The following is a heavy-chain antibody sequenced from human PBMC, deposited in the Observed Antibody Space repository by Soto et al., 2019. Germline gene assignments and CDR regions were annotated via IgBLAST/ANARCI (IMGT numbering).Heavy chain of an antibody. Sequence: ASVKVSCKVSGYTLTELSMHWVRQAPGKGLEWMGGFDPEDGETIYAQKFQGRVTMTEDTSTDTAYMELSSLRSEDTAVYYCATDYYDSSGLIRDYWGQGTLFTVS. V-gene: IGHV1-24*01. CDR3: ATDYYDSSGLIRDY. J-gene: IGHJ4*02. CDR2: FDPEDGET. CDR1: GYTLTELS. D-gene: IGHD3-22*01.